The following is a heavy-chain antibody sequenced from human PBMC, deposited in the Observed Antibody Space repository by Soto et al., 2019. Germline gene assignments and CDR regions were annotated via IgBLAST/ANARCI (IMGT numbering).Heavy chain of an antibody. D-gene: IGHD3-22*01. CDR1: GKSVSTFY. J-gene: IGHJ6*02. V-gene: IGHV4-34*01. CDR2: INHSGST. CDR3: ARGQRRDYYYDSSGNIPLYYYYGMDV. Sequence: SETLSLTCTVSGKSVSTFYWSWIRQPPGKGLEWIGEINHSGSTNYNPSLKSRVTISVDTSKNQFSLKLSSVTAADTAVYYCARGQRRDYYYDSSGNIPLYYYYGMDVWGQGTTVTVSS.